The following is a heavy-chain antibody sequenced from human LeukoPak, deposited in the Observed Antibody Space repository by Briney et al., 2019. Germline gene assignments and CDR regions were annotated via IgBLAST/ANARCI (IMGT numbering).Heavy chain of an antibody. V-gene: IGHV2-5*02. D-gene: IGHD2-21*02. Sequence: ESGPTLVNPTQTLTLTCTFSGFSVSTSGVGVGWIRQPPGKALEWLALIYWDDDKRYSPSLKSRLTITKDTSKNQVVLTMTNMVPVDTATYYCARYAKGGVVTAMGVDYWGQGSLVTVSS. CDR2: IYWDDDK. CDR1: GFSVSTSGVG. J-gene: IGHJ4*02. CDR3: ARYAKGGVVTAMGVDY.